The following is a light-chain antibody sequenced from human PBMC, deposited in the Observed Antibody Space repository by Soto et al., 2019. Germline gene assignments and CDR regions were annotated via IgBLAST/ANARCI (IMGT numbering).Light chain of an antibody. CDR2: EVS. J-gene: IGLJ1*01. Sequence: QSALTQPPSASGSPGQSVTISSTGTSSDVGGYNFVSWYQQYPGKAPKLMIYEVSKRPSGVPDRFPGSKSGNTASLTVSGLQAEDEADYYCSSYAGSDNYVFGTGTRSPS. CDR1: SSDVGGYNF. V-gene: IGLV2-8*01. CDR3: SSYAGSDNYV.